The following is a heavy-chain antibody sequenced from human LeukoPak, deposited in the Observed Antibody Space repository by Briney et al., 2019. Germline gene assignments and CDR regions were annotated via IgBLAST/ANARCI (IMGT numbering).Heavy chain of an antibody. CDR2: IHYSGST. Sequence: PSETLSLTCTVSGGSISSYYWSWLRQPPGKGLEWIAYIHYSGSTSSNPSLKSRVTISLDTSKNQFSLKLTSVTAADTAMYFCAAGYSSNWPYAFNIWGQGTMVTVSS. J-gene: IGHJ3*02. CDR3: AAGYSSNWPYAFNI. D-gene: IGHD6-13*01. CDR1: GGSISSYY. V-gene: IGHV4-59*08.